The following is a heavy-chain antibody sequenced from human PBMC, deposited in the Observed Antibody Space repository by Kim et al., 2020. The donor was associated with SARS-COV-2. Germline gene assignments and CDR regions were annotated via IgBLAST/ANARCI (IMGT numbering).Heavy chain of an antibody. Sequence: ASVKVSCKASGYTFAGHIVHWVRQAPGHGLEWLGCIYPGNGDIHYAQKFRGRVTVSKDSSIDTTYMDLTGLTSDDTAIYYCTREGDGFDYWGQGTMVTVSS. V-gene: IGHV1-2*02. CDR2: IYPGNGDI. CDR3: TREGDGFDY. J-gene: IGHJ3*01. CDR1: GYTFAGHI.